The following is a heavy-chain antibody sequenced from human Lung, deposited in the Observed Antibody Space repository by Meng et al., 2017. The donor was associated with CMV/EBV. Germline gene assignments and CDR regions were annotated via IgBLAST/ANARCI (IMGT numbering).Heavy chain of an antibody. CDR1: GGFISNYY. D-gene: IGHD3-10*01. V-gene: IGHV4-59*01. CDR3: AREDVGWVYGSGLGY. J-gene: IGHJ4*02. CDR2: IYDSGT. Sequence: SETLSPXXTVSGGFISNYYWSWIRQLPGKGLEWIGYIYDSGTNYNPSLKSRVPISIDTSKNQLSLKLISVTAVDTAVYYCAREDVGWVYGSGLGYWGQGTLVTVSS.